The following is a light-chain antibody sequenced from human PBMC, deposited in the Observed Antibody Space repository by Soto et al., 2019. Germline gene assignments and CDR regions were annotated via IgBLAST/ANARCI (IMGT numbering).Light chain of an antibody. J-gene: IGKJ2*01. Sequence: EIVMTQSPLSLPVTPGEPASLSCKSSQSLLHRNGDDYLDWYLKKPGQSPQLLIYMGSSRAYGVPGRFSGSGSGTDFTIKISRVEAEDVGVYFCMQSLQTPRTFGQGTKLEIK. V-gene: IGKV2-28*01. CDR2: MGS. CDR1: QSLLHRNGDDY. CDR3: MQSLQTPRT.